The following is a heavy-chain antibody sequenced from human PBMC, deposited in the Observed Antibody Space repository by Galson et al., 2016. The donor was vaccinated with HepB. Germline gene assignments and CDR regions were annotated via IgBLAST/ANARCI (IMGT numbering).Heavy chain of an antibody. J-gene: IGHJ2*01. V-gene: IGHV3-66*01. Sequence: LRLSCAASGFTVSGTYMSWVRQAPGKGLQWVSVIYSDGTTYYTDSVKGRFTIARDSAENTVFLQMNSLRTEDTALYYCARGAGIAVVVLEDCYFDLWGRGTLLTVSA. CDR1: GFTVSGTY. D-gene: IGHD2-21*01. CDR2: IYSDGTT. CDR3: ARGAGIAVVVLEDCYFDL.